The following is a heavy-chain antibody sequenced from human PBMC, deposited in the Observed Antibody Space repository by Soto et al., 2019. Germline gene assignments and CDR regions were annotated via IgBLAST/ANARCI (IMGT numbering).Heavy chain of an antibody. Sequence: HPGGSLRLSCAASGFTVSSNYMSWVRQAPGKGLEWVSVIYSGGSTYYADSVKGRFTISRDNSKNTLYLQMNSLRAEDTAVYYCARGSYGSYYYGMDVWGQGTTVTVSS. CDR2: IYSGGST. CDR1: GFTVSSNY. D-gene: IGHD3-10*01. CDR3: ARGSYGSYYYGMDV. V-gene: IGHV3-53*01. J-gene: IGHJ6*02.